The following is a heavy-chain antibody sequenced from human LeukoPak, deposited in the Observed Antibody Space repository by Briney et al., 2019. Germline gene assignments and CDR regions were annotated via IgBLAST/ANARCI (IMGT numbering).Heavy chain of an antibody. V-gene: IGHV1-46*01. J-gene: IGHJ6*03. CDR3: ARGREDWLLCYMDV. CDR1: GYTFTGYY. D-gene: IGHD3-9*01. CDR2: INPSAGLT. Sequence: GASVKVSCKASGYTFTGYYMHWVRQAPGQGLEWMGIINPSAGLTTYAQKFQGRVTMTRDMSTSTVYMELSSLRSEDTAVFYCARGREDWLLCYMDVWGKGTTVTVSS.